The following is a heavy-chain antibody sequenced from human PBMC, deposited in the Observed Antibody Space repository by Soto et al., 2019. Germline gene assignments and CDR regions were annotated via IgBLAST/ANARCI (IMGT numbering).Heavy chain of an antibody. CDR1: GAPITTTKW. D-gene: IGHD3-16*01. J-gene: IGHJ6*02. V-gene: IGHV4-4*02. CDR3: ATQTISYTWGV. Sequence: QVQLQESGPGLVKPSETLSLTCTVSGAPITTTKWWAWVRLPPGKGLEWIGELSRGDERSSNPSLEGRFTMSLDKSNNHFSLKLTSVTAADTVIYYCATQTISYTWGVWGRGTSVTVSS. CDR2: LSRGDER.